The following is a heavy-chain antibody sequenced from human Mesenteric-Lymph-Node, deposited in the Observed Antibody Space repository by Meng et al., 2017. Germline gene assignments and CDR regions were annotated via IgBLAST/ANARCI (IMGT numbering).Heavy chain of an antibody. D-gene: IGHD3-10*01. CDR2: IKQDGSER. CDR3: ARGWFGELFTPFDY. J-gene: IGHJ4*02. Sequence: GESLKISCAASGFTLSSYWMGWVRQAPGKGLEWVANIKQDGSERYYVDSLKGRFTISRDNAKNSLYLQMNSLRAEDTAVYYCARGWFGELFTPFDYWGQGTLVTVSS. CDR1: GFTLSSYW. V-gene: IGHV3-7*01.